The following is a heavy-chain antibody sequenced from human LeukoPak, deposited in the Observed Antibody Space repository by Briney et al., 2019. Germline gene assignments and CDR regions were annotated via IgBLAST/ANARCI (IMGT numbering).Heavy chain of an antibody. D-gene: IGHD6-13*01. V-gene: IGHV1-69*05. CDR1: GGTFSSYA. J-gene: IGHJ4*02. CDR2: IIPIFGTA. CDR3: AGDLAGYFDY. Sequence: SVKVSCKASGGTFSSYAISWVRQAPGQGLEWMGRIIPIFGTANYAQKFQGRVTITTDESTSTAYMELSSLRSEDTAVYYCAGDLAGYFDYWGQGTLVTVSS.